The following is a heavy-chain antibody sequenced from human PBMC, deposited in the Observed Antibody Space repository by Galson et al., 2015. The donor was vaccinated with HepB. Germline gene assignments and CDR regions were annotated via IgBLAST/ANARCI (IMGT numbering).Heavy chain of an antibody. J-gene: IGHJ4*02. CDR2: ISWNSGSI. CDR1: GFTFDDYA. D-gene: IGHD5-18*01. Sequence: SLRLSCAASGFTFDDYAMHWVRQAPGKGLEWVSGISWNSGSIGYADSVKGRFTISRDNAKNSLYLQMNSLRAEDTALYYCAKDPDRGYSYGPTAFDYWGQGTLVTVSS. CDR3: AKDPDRGYSYGPTAFDY. V-gene: IGHV3-9*01.